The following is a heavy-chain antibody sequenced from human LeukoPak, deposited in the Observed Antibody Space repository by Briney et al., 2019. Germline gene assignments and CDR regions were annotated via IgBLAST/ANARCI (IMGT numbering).Heavy chain of an antibody. J-gene: IGHJ6*03. CDR1: GGSFSGYY. Sequence: KPSETLSLTCAVYGGSFSGYYWSWIRQPPGKGLEWIGEINHSGSTNYNPSLKSRVTISVDTSKNQFSLKLSSVTAADTAVYYCARGDGGIAARRGGYYYYMDVWGKGTTVTVSS. V-gene: IGHV4-34*01. CDR3: ARGDGGIAARRGGYYYYMDV. CDR2: INHSGST. D-gene: IGHD6-6*01.